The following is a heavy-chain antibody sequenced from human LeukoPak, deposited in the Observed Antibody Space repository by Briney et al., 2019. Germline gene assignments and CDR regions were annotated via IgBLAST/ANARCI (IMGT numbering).Heavy chain of an antibody. V-gene: IGHV1-24*01. D-gene: IGHD5-18*01. CDR2: FDPEDGET. J-gene: IGHJ6*02. Sequence: ASVKVSCKVSGYTLTELSMHWVRQAPGKGLEWMGGFDPEDGETMYARKFQGRVTMTEDTSTDTAYMELSSLRSEDTAVYYCATSIRGYSYGYRHPYYYGMDVWGQGTTVTVSS. CDR1: GYTLTELS. CDR3: ATSIRGYSYGYRHPYYYGMDV.